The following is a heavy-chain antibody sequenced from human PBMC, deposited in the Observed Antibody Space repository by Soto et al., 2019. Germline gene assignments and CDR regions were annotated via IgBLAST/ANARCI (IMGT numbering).Heavy chain of an antibody. D-gene: IGHD3-22*01. CDR1: GFTFNSYA. CDR2: ISYGGGDK. V-gene: IGHV3-30-3*01. J-gene: IGHJ6*01. CDR3: ARXRLFDSNTYYYNYGMDV. Sequence: PGESLRLSCAASGFTFNSYAMHWVRQAPGKGLEWVAVISYGGGDKYYADSVKGRFTISRDNSKNTLYLQMNSLRADDTAVYYCARXRLFDSNTYYYNYGMDVWGQGTTVTVSS.